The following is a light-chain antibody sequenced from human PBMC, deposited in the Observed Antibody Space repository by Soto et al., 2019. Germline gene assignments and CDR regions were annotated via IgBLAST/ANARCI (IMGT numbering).Light chain of an antibody. V-gene: IGLV2-11*01. J-gene: IGLJ1*01. CDR2: DVS. CDR3: CSYAGSYTYV. Sequence: QSVLTQPRSVSGSPGQSVTISCTGTSSDVGGYNYVSWYQQHPGKAPKLMIYDVSKRPSGVLDRFSGSKSDNTASLTIAGLQAGDEADYYCCSYAGSYTYVFGTGTKVTVL. CDR1: SSDVGGYNY.